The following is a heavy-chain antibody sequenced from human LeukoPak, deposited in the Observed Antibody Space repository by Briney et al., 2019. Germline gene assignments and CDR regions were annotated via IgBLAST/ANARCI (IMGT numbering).Heavy chain of an antibody. CDR3: VRDKDWGFDY. D-gene: IGHD7-27*01. CDR1: GFTFTTYS. Sequence: GESLRLSCAASGFTFTTYSMNWVRQAPGKGLEWVSYMGIGTSTIGYADSVKGRFTISRDNAKNSVHLQMSNLRVDDSAVYYCVRDKDWGFDYWGQGTLVTVSS. J-gene: IGHJ4*02. V-gene: IGHV3-48*01. CDR2: MGIGTSTI.